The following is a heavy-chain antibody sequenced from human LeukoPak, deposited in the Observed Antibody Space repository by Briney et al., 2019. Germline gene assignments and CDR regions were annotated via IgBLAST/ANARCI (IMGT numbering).Heavy chain of an antibody. V-gene: IGHV3-7*01. CDR2: IKQDESEK. CDR1: GFTFSSYW. D-gene: IGHD1-1*01. J-gene: IGHJ4*02. Sequence: SGGSLRLSCAASGFTFSSYWMSWVRQAPGKGLEWVANIKQDESEKYYVDSVRGRFTISRDNAKNSLYLQMNSLRAEDTAVHYCARDKIEGPTKLDYWGQGILVTVSS. CDR3: ARDKIEGPTKLDY.